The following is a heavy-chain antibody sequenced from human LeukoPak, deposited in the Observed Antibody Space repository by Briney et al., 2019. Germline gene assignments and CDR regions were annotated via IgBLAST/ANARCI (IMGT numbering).Heavy chain of an antibody. CDR1: GFTFSSYW. CDR3: AKDILLWSGEYAPNFDY. D-gene: IGHD3-10*01. Sequence: PGGSLRLSCAASGFTFSSYWMSWVRQAPGKGLEWVAFIRYDGSNKYYADSVKGRFTISRDNSKNTLYLQMNSLRAEDTAVYYCAKDILLWSGEYAPNFDYWGQGTLVTVSS. CDR2: IRYDGSNK. V-gene: IGHV3-30*02. J-gene: IGHJ4*02.